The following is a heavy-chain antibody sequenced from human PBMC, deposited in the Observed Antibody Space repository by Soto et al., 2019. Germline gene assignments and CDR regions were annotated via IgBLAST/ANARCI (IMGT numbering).Heavy chain of an antibody. CDR1: GFPFNSYA. Sequence: GGSLRLSSASSGFPFNSYATSCVRQAPGKGLEWVSMISDSGANTYFAGSVKGRFTISRENSKNTLYLQMNSLRAEDTAVYYCAKGIAAAGNYCYYGMDVWGQGTTVTVSS. CDR3: AKGIAAAGNYCYYGMDV. V-gene: IGHV3-23*01. J-gene: IGHJ6*02. D-gene: IGHD6-13*01. CDR2: ISDSGANT.